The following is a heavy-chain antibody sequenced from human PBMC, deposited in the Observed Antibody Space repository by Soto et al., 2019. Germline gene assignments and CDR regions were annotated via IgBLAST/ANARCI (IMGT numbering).Heavy chain of an antibody. D-gene: IGHD4-17*01. CDR2: ISSTSTFI. CDR1: GFTYSDYS. Sequence: VSLRLSCAASGFTYSDYSVNWVRQAPGKGLEWVSSISSTSTFIYYADSVRGRFTISRDNAKNSLYLQMNSLRAEDTAAYYCTRVCGDYGTISDYWGRGTLVTVSS. CDR3: TRVCGDYGTISDY. J-gene: IGHJ4*02. V-gene: IGHV3-21*01.